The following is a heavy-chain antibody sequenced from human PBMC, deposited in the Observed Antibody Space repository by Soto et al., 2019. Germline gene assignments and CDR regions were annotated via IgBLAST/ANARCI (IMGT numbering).Heavy chain of an antibody. J-gene: IGHJ5*02. V-gene: IGHV4-59*08. CDR3: VRASGSSYWFDP. CDR1: GGSISSYY. Sequence: PSETLSLTCTVSGGSISSYYWSWIRQPPGKGLEWIGYIYYSGSTNYNPSLKSRVTISVDTSKNQFSLKLNSMTAADTAVYYCVRASGSSYWFDPWGQGTLVTVSS. CDR2: IYYSGST. D-gene: IGHD1-26*01.